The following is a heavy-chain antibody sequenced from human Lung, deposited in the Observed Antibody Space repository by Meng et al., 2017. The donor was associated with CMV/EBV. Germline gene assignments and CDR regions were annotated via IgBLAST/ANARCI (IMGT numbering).Heavy chain of an antibody. D-gene: IGHD2-2*01. Sequence: SLSNHGSYWSWIRPHPGKGLAWIGYMYYSGSTDYNPSLKSRVTISVDISKNQFSLKLTSVTAADTAVYYCARGGPGGSSSSRGFDPWGQGTLVTVSS. CDR3: ARGGPGGSSSSRGFDP. J-gene: IGHJ5*02. CDR1: SLSNHGSY. CDR2: MYYSGST. V-gene: IGHV4-31*02.